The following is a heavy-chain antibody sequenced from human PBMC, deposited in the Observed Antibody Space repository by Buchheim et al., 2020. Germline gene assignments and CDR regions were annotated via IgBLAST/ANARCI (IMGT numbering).Heavy chain of an antibody. V-gene: IGHV3-30*03. CDR2: ISYDGSNK. CDR1: GFTFSIYG. CDR3: ARGARWAYSSSWSQIDY. Sequence: QVQLVESGGGVVQPGRSVRLSCAASGFTFSIYGMHWVRQAPGKGLQWVAVISYDGSNKYYADSVKGRFTISRDNSKNTLYLQMNSLRAEDTAVYYCARGARWAYSSSWSQIDYWGQGTL. D-gene: IGHD6-13*01. J-gene: IGHJ4*02.